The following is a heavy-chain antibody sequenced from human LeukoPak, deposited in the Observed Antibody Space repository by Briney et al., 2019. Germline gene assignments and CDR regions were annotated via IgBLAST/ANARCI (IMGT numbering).Heavy chain of an antibody. V-gene: IGHV3-66*01. CDR2: IYRGGGT. CDR1: GVTVSSNH. J-gene: IGHJ4*02. CDR3: VRDAS. Sequence: GGSPRLSRAVSGVTVSSNHMSWVRQAPGKGLEWVSAIYRGGGTYYADSVKGRFTLSRDISKNTLYLQMNSLRAEDTAVYYCVRDASWGQGTLVTVSS.